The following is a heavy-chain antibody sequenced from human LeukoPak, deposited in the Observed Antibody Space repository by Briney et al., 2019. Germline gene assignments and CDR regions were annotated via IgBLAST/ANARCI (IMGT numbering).Heavy chain of an antibody. D-gene: IGHD6-13*01. V-gene: IGHV4-31*03. CDR1: GGSISSGGYY. J-gene: IGHJ5*02. CDR3: ARAGGSSWSERGNWFDP. CDR2: IYYSGST. Sequence: PSQTLSLTCTVSGGSISSGGYYWSWIRQHPGKGLEWIGYIYYSGSTYYNPSLKSRVTISVDTSKNQFSLKLSSVTAADTAVYYCARAGGSSWSERGNWFDPWGQGTLVTVSS.